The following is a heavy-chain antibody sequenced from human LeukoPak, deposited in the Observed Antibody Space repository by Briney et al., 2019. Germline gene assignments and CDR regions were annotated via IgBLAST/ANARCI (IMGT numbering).Heavy chain of an antibody. D-gene: IGHD1-26*01. CDR2: ISYDGSNK. V-gene: IGHV3-30*18. CDR3: AKGGPPTGASPRPWDFNY. CDR1: RFTFSTYG. J-gene: IGHJ4*02. Sequence: GGSLRLSCAASRFTFSTYGMHWVRQAPGKGLEWVAVISYDGSNKYYADSVKGRFTISRDNSKNTLYLQMNSLRVEDTAVYYCAKGGPPTGASPRPWDFNYWGQGTLVTVSS.